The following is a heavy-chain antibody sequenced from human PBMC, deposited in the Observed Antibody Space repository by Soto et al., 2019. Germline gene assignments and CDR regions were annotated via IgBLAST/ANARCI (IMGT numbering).Heavy chain of an antibody. J-gene: IGHJ4*02. CDR3: ASYIEGGGGRGY. Sequence: QVQLQESGPGLVKPSETLSLTCTVSGGSITGYHWSWIRQPPGKGLEWIGYTHGSGITNYNPSLQIRVTISVDPSKNHFSLKLSSVTASDTAVYYCASYIEGGGGRGYWGQGHLLTVSS. D-gene: IGHD1-26*01. CDR1: GGSITGYH. CDR2: THGSGIT. V-gene: IGHV4-59*01.